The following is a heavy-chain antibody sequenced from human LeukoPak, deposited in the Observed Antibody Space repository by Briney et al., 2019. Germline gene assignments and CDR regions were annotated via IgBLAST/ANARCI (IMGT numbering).Heavy chain of an antibody. V-gene: IGHV4-61*01. D-gene: IGHD5-18*01. Sequence: SETLSVTRTDPGGSVSGGSYYGGWVRLLPGKGLEWNGYSYYSGSNNYNPAHKSRVTISEDTTKNQYSLMLSSVTAADTAVYYCARERGYSYGTGWFDHWGQGTLVTVSS. J-gene: IGHJ5*02. CDR2: SYYSGSN. CDR1: GGSVSGGSYY. CDR3: ARERGYSYGTGWFDH.